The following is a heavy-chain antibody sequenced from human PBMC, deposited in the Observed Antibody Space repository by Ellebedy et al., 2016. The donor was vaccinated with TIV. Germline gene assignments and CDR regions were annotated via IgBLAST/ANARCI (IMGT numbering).Heavy chain of an antibody. CDR2: IDSSGVTV. V-gene: IGHV3-48*02. Sequence: GESLKISCAASGFTFSGYSMNWVRQAPGKGLEWVSYIDSSGVTVFYADSVKGRFTISRDNAENSLYLQMNSLRDEDTALYYCARDKMVGPTHFDYWGQGALVTVSS. J-gene: IGHJ4*02. CDR1: GFTFSGYS. CDR3: ARDKMVGPTHFDY. D-gene: IGHD1-26*01.